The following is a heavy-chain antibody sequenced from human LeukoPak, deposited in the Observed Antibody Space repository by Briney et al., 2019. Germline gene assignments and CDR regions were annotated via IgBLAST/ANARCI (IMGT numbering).Heavy chain of an antibody. J-gene: IGHJ3*02. CDR1: GGSISSYY. Sequence: PSETLSHTCTFSGGSISSYYWSWIRQPPGKGLEWIGYIYYSGSTNYIPSLKSQVTISVVPSQNQFYLMLSTVTAAGPAVGYIASTNYNPSLKSQVNTSIDTSKNQCSLKMSSVTAADTAVYYCARHDRSGSGSYHDAFDIWGQGTMVTVSS. D-gene: IGHD3-10*01. CDR2: IYYSGST. V-gene: IGHV4-59*08. CDR3: ASTNYNPSLKSQVNTSIDTSKNQCSLKMSSVTAADTAVYYCARHDRSGSGSYHDAFDI.